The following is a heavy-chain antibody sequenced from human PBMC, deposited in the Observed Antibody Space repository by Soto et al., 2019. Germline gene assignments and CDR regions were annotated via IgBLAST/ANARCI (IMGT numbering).Heavy chain of an antibody. D-gene: IGHD2-8*02. Sequence: QVRLVQSGSEVKKLGAPVKVSCKSSDNTFTHYGINWVRQAPGQGLEWMGWISGYNGNTKYAQKFQDRVTMTADTSTRTAFMEVRSLTSDDTGVYFCAGTGGNYFGLDVWGQGTTVTVSS. J-gene: IGHJ6*02. CDR2: ISGYNGNT. CDR1: DNTFTHYG. V-gene: IGHV1-18*01. CDR3: AGTGGNYFGLDV.